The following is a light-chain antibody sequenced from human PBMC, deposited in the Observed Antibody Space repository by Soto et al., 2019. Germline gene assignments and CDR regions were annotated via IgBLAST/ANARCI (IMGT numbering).Light chain of an antibody. CDR1: SSDVGDYNY. J-gene: IGLJ3*02. Sequence: QSALTQPRSVSGSTRQSVTSSCTRTSSDVGDYNYVSWYQQHPGKAPKLLIYAVNMRPSGVPDRFSGSKSGNTASLTISGLQAEDEADYSCCSYAGSYTWVFGGGTQLTVL. V-gene: IGLV2-11*01. CDR3: CSYAGSYTWV. CDR2: AVN.